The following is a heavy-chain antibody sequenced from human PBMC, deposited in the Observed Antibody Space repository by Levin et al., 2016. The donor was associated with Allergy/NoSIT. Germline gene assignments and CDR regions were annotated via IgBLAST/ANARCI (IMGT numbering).Heavy chain of an antibody. V-gene: IGHV1-69*01. Sequence: WVRQAPGQGLEWMGGVIPIFGTANYAQKFQGRVTITADESTSTAYMELSSLRSEDTAVYYCARVRSGSSIVYYYYMDVWGKGTTVTVSS. CDR2: VIPIFGTA. J-gene: IGHJ6*03. D-gene: IGHD6-13*01. CDR3: ARVRSGSSIVYYYYMDV.